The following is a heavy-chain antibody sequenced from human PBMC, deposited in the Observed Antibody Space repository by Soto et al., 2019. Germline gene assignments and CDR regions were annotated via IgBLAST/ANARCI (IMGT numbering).Heavy chain of an antibody. CDR1: GYTFTTHY. D-gene: IGHD1-1*01. V-gene: IGHV1-46*03. J-gene: IGHJ6*02. Sequence: QVQLVQSGAEVQKPGSSVKVSCKASGYTFTTHYIHWVRQAPGQGPEWMGIIDPRSGSAGYAQRFQVSVTMTRDTPTSKFYLELSSLRSEDTAVYYCARGNDLPACYSGLDVWGQGTTVTVSS. CDR3: ARGNDLPACYSGLDV. CDR2: IDPRSGSA.